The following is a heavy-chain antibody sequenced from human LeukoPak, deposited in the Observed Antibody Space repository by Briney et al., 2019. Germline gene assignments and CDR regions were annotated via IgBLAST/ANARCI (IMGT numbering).Heavy chain of an antibody. CDR3: ARDPPLVSGPVHYYYYMDV. CDR2: ISSSGSTI. Sequence: GGSLRLSCAASGFTFSSYEMNWVRQAPGKGLEWVSYISSSGSTIYYADSVKGRFTISRDNAKNSLYLQMNSLRAEDTAVYYCARDPPLVSGPVHYYYYMDVWGKGTTVTVSS. V-gene: IGHV3-48*03. D-gene: IGHD5/OR15-5a*01. J-gene: IGHJ6*03. CDR1: GFTFSSYE.